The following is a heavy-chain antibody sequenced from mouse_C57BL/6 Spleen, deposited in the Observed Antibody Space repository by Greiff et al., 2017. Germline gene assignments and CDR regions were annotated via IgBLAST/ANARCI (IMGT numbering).Heavy chain of an antibody. V-gene: IGHV1-50*01. CDR2: IDPSDSYT. CDR3: ARSGLRFDY. Sequence: VQLQQPGAELVKPGASVKLSCKASGYTFTSYWMQWVKQRPGQGLEWIGEIDPSDSYTNYNQKFKGKATLTVDTSSSTAYMQLSSLTSEDSAVYYCARSGLRFDYWGQGTTLTVSS. J-gene: IGHJ2*01. D-gene: IGHD1-1*01. CDR1: GYTFTSYW.